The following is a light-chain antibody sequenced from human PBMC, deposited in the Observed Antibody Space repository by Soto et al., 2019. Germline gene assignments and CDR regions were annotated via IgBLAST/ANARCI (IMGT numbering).Light chain of an antibody. CDR3: GTWDNSLSAYV. Sequence: QSVLTQPPSVSAAPGQMVTISCSGSGSNIGTNSVSWYQQLPGTAPKLLIYDNDQRPSGIPERFSGSKSGTSGTLGITGLQTGDEDDYYCGTWDNSLSAYVFGTGTKLTVL. CDR1: GSNIGTNS. V-gene: IGLV1-51*01. CDR2: DND. J-gene: IGLJ1*01.